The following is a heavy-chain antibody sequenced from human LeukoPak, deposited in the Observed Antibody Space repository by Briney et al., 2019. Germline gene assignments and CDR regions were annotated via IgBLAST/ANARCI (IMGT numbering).Heavy chain of an antibody. D-gene: IGHD6-19*01. CDR1: GGSISSSSYY. CDR3: ARGGSSSGWYYYYYYMDV. J-gene: IGHJ6*03. V-gene: IGHV4-61*01. CDR2: IYYSGST. Sequence: PSETLSLTCTVSGGSISSSSYYWNWIRQPPGKGLEWIGYIYYSGSTNYNPSLKSRVTISVDTSKNQFSLKLSSVTAADTAVYYCARGGSSSGWYYYYYYMDVWGKGTTVTVSS.